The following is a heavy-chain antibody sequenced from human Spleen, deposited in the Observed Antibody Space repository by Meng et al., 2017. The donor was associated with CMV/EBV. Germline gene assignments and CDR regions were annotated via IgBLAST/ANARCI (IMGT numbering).Heavy chain of an antibody. CDR3: AKATGIFGVVSSPGH. CDR2: ISWNGANT. Sequence: GGSLRLSCAASGFTFEDKAMHWVRQAPGKGLEWVASISWNGANTASADSVKGRFTVSRDNAKNSLYLQMNSLRVEDTAVYYCAKATGIFGVVSSPGHWGQGTLVTVSS. J-gene: IGHJ4*02. D-gene: IGHD3-3*02. V-gene: IGHV3-9*01. CDR1: GFTFEDKA.